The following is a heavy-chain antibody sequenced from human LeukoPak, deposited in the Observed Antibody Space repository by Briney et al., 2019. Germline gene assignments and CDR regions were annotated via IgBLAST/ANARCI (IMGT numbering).Heavy chain of an antibody. CDR2: RIHSGSA. CDR1: GGSFSGCY. J-gene: IGHJ6*03. V-gene: IGHV4-34*01. CDR3: ARGRNTMVRGAIGAETKYYYSYYMDV. D-gene: IGHD3-10*01. Sequence: SETLSLTCAVYGGSFSGCYWCWIRQRPRPGQGWVGERIHSGSANYKPSPNIRVTISTDPSKNQFSLKLSSVTAADTAVYYCARGRNTMVRGAIGAETKYYYSYYMDVWGKGTTVTVSS.